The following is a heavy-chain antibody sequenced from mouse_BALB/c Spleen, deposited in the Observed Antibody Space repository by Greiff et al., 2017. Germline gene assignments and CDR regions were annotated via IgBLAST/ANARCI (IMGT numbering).Heavy chain of an antibody. CDR3: VRDLDGNYYFDY. CDR1: GFSLTSYD. D-gene: IGHD2-1*01. V-gene: IGHV2-9-2*01. Sequence: VKLVESGPGLVAPSQSLSITCTVSGFSLTSYDISWIRQPPGKGLEWLGVIWTGGGTNYNSAFMSRLSISKDNSKSQVFLKMNSLQTDDTAIYYCVRDLDGNYYFDYWGQGTTLTVSS. CDR2: IWTGGGT. J-gene: IGHJ2*01.